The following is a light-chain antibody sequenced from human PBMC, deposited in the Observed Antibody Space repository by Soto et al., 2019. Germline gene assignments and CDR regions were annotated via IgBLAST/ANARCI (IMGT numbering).Light chain of an antibody. CDR3: QQYRRSAPSRT. J-gene: IGKJ1*01. V-gene: IGKV3-20*01. CDR1: QRISNNF. CDR2: GAS. Sequence: ETVLTQSPGTLSLSPGERATLFCRASQRISNNFLAWYQQIPGQAPRLLIFGASSRATGIPDRFSGSGSGTEFTVTIDRLDREEFAVYYGQQYRRSAPSRTFGQGTKVEIK.